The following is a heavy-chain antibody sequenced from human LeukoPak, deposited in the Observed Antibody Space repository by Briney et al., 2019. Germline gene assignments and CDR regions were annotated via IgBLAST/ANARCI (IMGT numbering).Heavy chain of an antibody. J-gene: IGHJ3*01. Sequence: GGSLRLSCIASGFTFSTHWMHWVRQAPAKGVEWVPHIMEEGSEKYYVDSVKGRFIISRDNARNSLYLQMNSLRAEDTAVYYCARESTKYGAYVTGFDFWGQGTMVTVSS. V-gene: IGHV3-7*01. CDR3: ARESTKYGAYVTGFDF. CDR1: GFTFSTHW. D-gene: IGHD4-17*01. CDR2: IMEEGSEK.